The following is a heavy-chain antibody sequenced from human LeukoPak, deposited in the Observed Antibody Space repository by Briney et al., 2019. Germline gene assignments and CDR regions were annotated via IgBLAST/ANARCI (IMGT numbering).Heavy chain of an antibody. CDR1: GGTFSSYA. Sequence: SVKVSCKASGGTFSSYAISWVRQAPGQGLEWMGGIIPIFGTANYAQKFQGRVTITADESTSTAYMELSSLRSEDTTVYYCARGHGLVDEAFVDYWGQGTLVTVSS. D-gene: IGHD6-19*01. V-gene: IGHV1-69*13. CDR2: IIPIFGTA. J-gene: IGHJ4*02. CDR3: ARGHGLVDEAFVDY.